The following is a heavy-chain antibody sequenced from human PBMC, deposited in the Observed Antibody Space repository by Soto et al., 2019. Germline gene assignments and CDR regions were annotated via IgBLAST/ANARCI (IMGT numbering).Heavy chain of an antibody. CDR2: VRSKANGYAT. D-gene: IGHD2-2*01. V-gene: IGHV3-73*02. J-gene: IGHJ4*02. CDR1: GFTFSGSA. CDR3: TRLAGDCSSASCLSLDY. Sequence: EVQLVESGGGLVQPGGSLKLSCAASGFTFSGSAMDWVRQASGKGLEWVGRVRSKANGYATAYAASVKGRFTISRDDSKNTAYLQMNNLKAEDTAVYYCTRLAGDCSSASCLSLDYWGQGNLVTVSS.